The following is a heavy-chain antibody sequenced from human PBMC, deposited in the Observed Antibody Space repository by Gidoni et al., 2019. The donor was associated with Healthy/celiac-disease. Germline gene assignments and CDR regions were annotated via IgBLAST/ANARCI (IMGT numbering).Heavy chain of an antibody. Sequence: LTISRDNSKNTLYLQMNSLRAEDTAVYYCARSRITIFGVIRYYMDVWGKGTTVTVSS. CDR3: ARSRITIFGVIRYYMDV. V-gene: IGHV3-30*07. J-gene: IGHJ6*03. D-gene: IGHD3-3*01.